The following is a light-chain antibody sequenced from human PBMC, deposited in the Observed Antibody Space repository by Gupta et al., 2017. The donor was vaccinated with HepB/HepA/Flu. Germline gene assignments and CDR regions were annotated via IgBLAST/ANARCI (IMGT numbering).Light chain of an antibody. CDR3: QTWDTASWV. J-gene: IGLJ3*02. CDR1: SGHSSYA. V-gene: IGLV4-69*01. CDR2: LNDDGSH. Sequence: QLVLTQSPSASSSLGASVKPTASLSSGHSSYAVAWHQLQPEKGPLFLMKLNDDGSHTKGDGIPDRFAGSSSGADRFLIISSLQSEDEAEYYCQTWDTASWVFGGGTKLTVL.